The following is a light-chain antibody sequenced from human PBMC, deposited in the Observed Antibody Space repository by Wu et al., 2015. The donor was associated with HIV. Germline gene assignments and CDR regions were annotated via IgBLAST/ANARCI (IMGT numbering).Light chain of an antibody. CDR3: QQYGSA. CDR2: GAS. CDR1: QSVSSTY. J-gene: IGKJ5*01. V-gene: IGKV3-20*01. Sequence: DILLTQSPATLSLSPGERATLSCRASQSVSSTYLAWYQQKPGQAPRLLIYGASNRATGVPDRFSGSGSGTDFTLTISRLEPEDFAVYYCQQYGSAFGQGTRLEIK.